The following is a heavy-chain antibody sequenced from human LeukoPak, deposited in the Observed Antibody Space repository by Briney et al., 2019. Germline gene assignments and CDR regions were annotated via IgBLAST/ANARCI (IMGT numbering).Heavy chain of an antibody. CDR2: ISWDGGST. CDR3: AKAGKGDGWVFLDY. Sequence: GGSLRLSCAASGFTFDDYAMHWVRQAPGKGLEWVSLISWDGGSTYYADSVKGRFTISRDNSKNSLYLQMNSLRAEDTASYYCAKAGKGDGWVFLDYWGQGTLVTVSS. CDR1: GFTFDDYA. V-gene: IGHV3-43D*03. J-gene: IGHJ4*02. D-gene: IGHD2-21*02.